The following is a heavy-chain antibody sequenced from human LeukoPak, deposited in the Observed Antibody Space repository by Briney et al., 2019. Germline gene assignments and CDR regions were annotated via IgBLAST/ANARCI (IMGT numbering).Heavy chain of an antibody. CDR3: ARVSYDYVWGSYPSSDYYYYMDV. CDR1: GYTFTGYY. J-gene: IGHJ6*03. D-gene: IGHD3-16*02. CDR2: INPKSGGT. V-gene: IGHV1-2*02. Sequence: VASVKVSCKASGYTFTGYYMHWVRQAPGQGLEWMGWINPKSGGTNYAQKFQGRVTVTRDTSITTAYMELSRLRSDDTAVYYCARVSYDYVWGSYPSSDYYYYMDVWGKGTTVTVSS.